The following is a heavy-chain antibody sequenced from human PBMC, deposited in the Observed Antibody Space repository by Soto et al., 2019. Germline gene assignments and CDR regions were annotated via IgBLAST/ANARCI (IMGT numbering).Heavy chain of an antibody. CDR2: ISYDGSNK. D-gene: IGHD6-13*01. CDR1: GFTFSSYG. V-gene: IGHV3-30*18. CDR3: AKDEASIAAAGIHDY. J-gene: IGHJ4*02. Sequence: GGSLRLSCAASGFTFSSYGMHWVRQAPGKGLEWVAVISYDGSNKYYADSVKGRFTISRDNSKNTLYLQMNSLRAEDTAVYYCAKDEASIAAAGIHDYWGQGTLVTVSS.